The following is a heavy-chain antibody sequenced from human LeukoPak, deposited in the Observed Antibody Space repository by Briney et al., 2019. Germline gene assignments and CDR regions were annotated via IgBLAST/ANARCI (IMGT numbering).Heavy chain of an antibody. CDR3: ARNLLPYFGELDP. D-gene: IGHD3-10*01. V-gene: IGHV4-31*03. CDR2: IHHSGTT. J-gene: IGHJ5*02. Sequence: SETLSLTCTASGGSISTGNYYWRWVRQSPVKGLELLGYIHHSGTTYYNPSLRSRVSISVDTSKNQFSLNLNSVTAADTAVYYCARNLLPYFGELDPWGRGTLVTVSS. CDR1: GGSISTGNYY.